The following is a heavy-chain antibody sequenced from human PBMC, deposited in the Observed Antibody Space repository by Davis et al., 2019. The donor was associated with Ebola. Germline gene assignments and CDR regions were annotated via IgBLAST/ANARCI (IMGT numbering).Heavy chain of an antibody. CDR1: GFTLSDLS. CDR3: ATSAGAWELQV. Sequence: AASVKVSCKVSGFTLSDLSMRWVRQAPGKGLEWMGGFEPEDGEPIYAQKFQGRITMTEDTSTDTAYMELNNLRPDDTAMYYCATSAGAWELQVWGQGTLVTVSS. CDR2: FEPEDGEP. D-gene: IGHD1-26*01. V-gene: IGHV1-24*01. J-gene: IGHJ4*02.